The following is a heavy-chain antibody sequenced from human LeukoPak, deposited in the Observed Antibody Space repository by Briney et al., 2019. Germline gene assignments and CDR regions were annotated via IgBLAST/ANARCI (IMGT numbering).Heavy chain of an antibody. J-gene: IGHJ3*02. CDR3: ARDRRWLRFHGFDI. CDR2: IYYSGST. V-gene: IGHV4-31*03. D-gene: IGHD5-12*01. Sequence: SETLSLTCTVSGGSISNGDYYWTWIRQHPGKGLEWVGYIYYSGSTYYNPSLKSRVVISVDTSKNQFSLKLKSVTAADTAVYYCARDRRWLRFHGFDIWGQGTMVTVSS. CDR1: GGSISNGDYY.